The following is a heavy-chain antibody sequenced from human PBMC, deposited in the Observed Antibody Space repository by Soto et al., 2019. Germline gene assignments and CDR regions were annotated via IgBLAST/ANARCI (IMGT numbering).Heavy chain of an antibody. Sequence: QVQLVQSGAEVKKPGASVKVSCKASGYTFTSYGISWVRQAPGQGLEWMGWISAYNGNTNYAHKHQGKDTMTTDTATNTASMELRSLRSDDTAVYYCSRDAAFWFDPWGQGTLVTVSS. D-gene: IGHD6-25*01. CDR1: GYTFTSYG. J-gene: IGHJ5*02. CDR2: ISAYNGNT. V-gene: IGHV1-18*01. CDR3: SRDAAFWFDP.